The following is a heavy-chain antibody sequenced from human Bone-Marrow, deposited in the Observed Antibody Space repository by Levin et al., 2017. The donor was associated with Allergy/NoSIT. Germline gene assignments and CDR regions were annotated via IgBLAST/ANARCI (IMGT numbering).Heavy chain of an antibody. D-gene: IGHD2/OR15-2a*01. Sequence: SGPTLVKPTQTLTLTCTFSGFSLSTTGVGVGWIRQPPGKALEWLAVIYWDGDKRYTPSLKSRLSITKDTSKNQVALTLTKVDALDTATYYCAHRDTTVKAGFDHWGQGTLVTVSS. CDR1: GFSLSTTGVG. J-gene: IGHJ4*02. CDR3: AHRDTTVKAGFDH. V-gene: IGHV2-5*02. CDR2: IYWDGDK.